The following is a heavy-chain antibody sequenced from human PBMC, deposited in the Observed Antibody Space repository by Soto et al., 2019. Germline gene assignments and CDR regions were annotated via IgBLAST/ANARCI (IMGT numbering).Heavy chain of an antibody. Sequence: QVQLVQSGAEVKKPGASVKVSCKASGYTFTSYGISWVRQAPGQGLEWMGWISAYNGNTNYAQKLQGRVTMTTDTXTXTXXMELRSLRSDDTAVYYCARDWKMVRGVRSYYGMDVWGQGTTVTVSS. CDR1: GYTFTSYG. CDR3: ARDWKMVRGVRSYYGMDV. CDR2: ISAYNGNT. V-gene: IGHV1-18*01. J-gene: IGHJ6*02. D-gene: IGHD3-10*01.